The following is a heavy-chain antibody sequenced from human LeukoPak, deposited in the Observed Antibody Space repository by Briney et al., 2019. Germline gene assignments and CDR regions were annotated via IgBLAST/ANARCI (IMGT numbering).Heavy chain of an antibody. CDR2: INPNSGGT. J-gene: IGHJ5*02. Sequence: ASVKVSCKASGYTFTSYAMNWVRQAPGQGLEWMGWINPNSGGTNYAQKFQGRVTMTRDTSISTAYMELSRLRFDDTAVYYCARAWGGELLRLNWFDPWGQGTLVTVSS. D-gene: IGHD1-26*01. CDR3: ARAWGGELLRLNWFDP. CDR1: GYTFTSYA. V-gene: IGHV1-2*02.